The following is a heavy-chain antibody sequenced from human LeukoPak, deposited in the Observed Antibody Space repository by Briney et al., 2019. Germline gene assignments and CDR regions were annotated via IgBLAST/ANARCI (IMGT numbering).Heavy chain of an antibody. D-gene: IGHD3-3*01. CDR3: ARGVYDFWSGSGVYYFDY. CDR2: IYYSGST. V-gene: IGHV4-59*01. CDR1: GGSISSYY. J-gene: IGHJ4*02. Sequence: KASETLSLTCTVSGGSISSYYWSWIRQPPGKGLEWIGYIYYSGSTNYNPSLKSRVTISVDTSKNQFSLKLSSVTAADTAVYYCARGVYDFWSGSGVYYFDYWGQGTLVTVSS.